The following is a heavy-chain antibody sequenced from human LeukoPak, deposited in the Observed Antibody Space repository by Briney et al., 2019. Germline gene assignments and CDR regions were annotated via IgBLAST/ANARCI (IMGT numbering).Heavy chain of an antibody. Sequence: GGSLRLSCAASGFTFSTYWMSWVRQAPGKGLEWVANIKQDGSEKYYVDSVKGRFTISRDNAKNSLYLQMNSLRAEDTAMYYCARDSAGNDYWGQGPWSPSPQ. CDR3: ARDSAGNDY. D-gene: IGHD6-13*01. CDR2: IKQDGSEK. V-gene: IGHV3-7*01. J-gene: IGHJ4*02. CDR1: GFTFSTYW.